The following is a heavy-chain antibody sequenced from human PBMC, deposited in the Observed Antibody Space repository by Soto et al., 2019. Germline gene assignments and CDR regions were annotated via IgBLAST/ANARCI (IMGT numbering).Heavy chain of an antibody. Sequence: GGSLRLSCAASGFTFSSYSMNWVRQAPGKGLEWVSSISSSSYIYYADSVKGRFTISRDNAKNSLYLQMNSLRAEDTAVYYCASQLLELRFRYYYYYYGMDVWGQGTTVTVSS. CDR3: ASQLLELRFRYYYYYYGMDV. D-gene: IGHD1-7*01. CDR1: GFTFSSYS. CDR2: ISSSSYI. V-gene: IGHV3-21*01. J-gene: IGHJ6*02.